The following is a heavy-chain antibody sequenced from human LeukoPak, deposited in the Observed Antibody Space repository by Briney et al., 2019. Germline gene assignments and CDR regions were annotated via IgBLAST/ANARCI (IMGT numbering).Heavy chain of an antibody. CDR2: IIPIFGTA. CDR1: GGTFSSYA. D-gene: IGHD2-2*01. CDR3: ARSPVVPAAAWFDP. Sequence: SVKVSCKASGGTFSSYAISWVRQALGQGLEWMGGIIPIFGTANYAQKFQGRVTITTDESTSTAYMELSSLRSEDTAVYYCARSPVVPAAAWFDPWGQGTLVTVSS. V-gene: IGHV1-69*05. J-gene: IGHJ5*02.